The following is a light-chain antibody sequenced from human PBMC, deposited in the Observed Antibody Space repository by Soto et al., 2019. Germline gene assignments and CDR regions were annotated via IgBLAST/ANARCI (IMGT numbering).Light chain of an antibody. Sequence: DIVMTQSPLSLPFTPGEPASLSCRSSQSLLHSNGYNYLDWYLQKPGQSPQLLIYLGSNRASGVPDRFSGSGSGTDFTLKISRVEAEDVGVYYCMQALQTPLTFGGGTKVYIK. CDR2: LGS. J-gene: IGKJ4*01. V-gene: IGKV2-28*01. CDR1: QSLLHSNGYNY. CDR3: MQALQTPLT.